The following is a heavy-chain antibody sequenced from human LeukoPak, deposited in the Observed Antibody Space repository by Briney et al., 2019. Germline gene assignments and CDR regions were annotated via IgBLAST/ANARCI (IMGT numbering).Heavy chain of an antibody. CDR3: ASQSYYDSSDY. J-gene: IGHJ4*02. CDR2: IYHSGST. V-gene: IGHV4-30-2*01. D-gene: IGHD3-22*01. CDR1: GGSISSGGYS. Sequence: SESLSLTCAVSGGSISSGGYSWSWIRQPPGKGLEWIGYIYHSGSTYYNPSLKSRVTISVDRSKNQFSLKLSSVTAADTAVYYCASQSYYDSSDYWGQGTLVIVSS.